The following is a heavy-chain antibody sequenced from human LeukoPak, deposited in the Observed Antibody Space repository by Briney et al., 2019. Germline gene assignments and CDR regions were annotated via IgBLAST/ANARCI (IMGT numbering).Heavy chain of an antibody. V-gene: IGHV4-39*01. CDR2: IYYSGRT. CDR1: GGSTTSGSFF. Sequence: PSETLSLTCNVSGGSTTSGSFFWGWIRQPPGKGLEWIGSIYYSGRTYYNTSLTSRVTISKDTSGSQFSLRLTSLTAADTALYFCARGITRDHWYNFFDPWGQGILVTVSS. CDR3: ARGITRDHWYNFFDP. D-gene: IGHD3-16*01. J-gene: IGHJ5*02.